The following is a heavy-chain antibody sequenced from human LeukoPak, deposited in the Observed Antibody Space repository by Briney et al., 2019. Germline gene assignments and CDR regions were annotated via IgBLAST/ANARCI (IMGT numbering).Heavy chain of an antibody. CDR2: ISGSSSYI. CDR3: ARAPVWFGELLTPTAANFDY. J-gene: IGHJ4*02. V-gene: IGHV3-21*01. D-gene: IGHD3-10*01. CDR1: GFTFSSYS. Sequence: GGSLRLSCAASGFTFSSYSMSWVRQAPGKGLEWVSSISGSSSYIYYADSVKGRFTISRDNAKKSLYLQMNSLRAEDTAVYYCARAPVWFGELLTPTAANFDYWGQGTLVTVSS.